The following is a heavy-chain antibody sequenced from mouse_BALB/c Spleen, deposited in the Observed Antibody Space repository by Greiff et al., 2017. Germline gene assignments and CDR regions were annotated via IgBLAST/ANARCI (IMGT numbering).Heavy chain of an antibody. CDR1: GYAFTNYL. V-gene: IGHV1-54*01. CDR2: INPGSGGT. D-gene: IGHD2-1*01. Sequence: VQLQQSGAELVRPGTSVKVSCKASGYAFTNYLIEWVKQRPGQGLEWIGVINPGSGGTNYNEKFKGKATLTADKSSSTAYMQLSSLTSDDSAVYFCARYGNHQGTFAYWGQGTLVTVSA. J-gene: IGHJ3*01. CDR3: ARYGNHQGTFAY.